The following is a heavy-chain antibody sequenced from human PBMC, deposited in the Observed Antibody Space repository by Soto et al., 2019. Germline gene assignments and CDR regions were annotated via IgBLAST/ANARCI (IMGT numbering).Heavy chain of an antibody. CDR1: GFTFSDHY. Sequence: EVQLVESGGGLVQPGGSLRLSCAASGFTFSDHYMDWVRQAPGKGLEWVGRTRNKANSYTTEYAASVKGRFTISRDDSKSSLYLQMNSLKAEDTAVYYCASVRSGYGYWGQGALVTVSS. CDR3: ASVRSGYGY. V-gene: IGHV3-72*01. D-gene: IGHD3-22*01. CDR2: TRNKANSYTT. J-gene: IGHJ4*02.